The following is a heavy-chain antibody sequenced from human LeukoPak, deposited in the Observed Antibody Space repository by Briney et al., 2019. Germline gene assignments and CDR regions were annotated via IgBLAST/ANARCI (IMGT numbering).Heavy chain of an antibody. D-gene: IGHD2-2*01. CDR2: ISGSGGST. J-gene: IGHJ6*02. CDR3: AKAPDIVVVPAALIPHYYGMDV. Sequence: PGGSLRLSCAASGFTFSSYAMSWVRQAPGKGLEWVSAISGSGGSTYYADSVKGRFTISRDNSKNTLYLQMNSLRAEDTAVYYCAKAPDIVVVPAALIPHYYGMDVWGQGTTVTVSS. CDR1: GFTFSSYA. V-gene: IGHV3-23*01.